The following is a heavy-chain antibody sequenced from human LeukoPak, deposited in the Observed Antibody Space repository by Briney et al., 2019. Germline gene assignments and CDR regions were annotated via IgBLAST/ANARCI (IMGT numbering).Heavy chain of an antibody. J-gene: IGHJ6*02. CDR1: GFTFSSYW. CDR3: ARRNAMDV. CDR2: INRDGSER. Sequence: GGSLRLSCAASGFTFSSYWMTWVRQAPGKGLEWVANINRDGSERYYVDSVKGRFTISRDDAKSSLYLQMNSLRAEDTAVYYCARRNAMDVWGQGTTVIVFS. V-gene: IGHV3-7*03.